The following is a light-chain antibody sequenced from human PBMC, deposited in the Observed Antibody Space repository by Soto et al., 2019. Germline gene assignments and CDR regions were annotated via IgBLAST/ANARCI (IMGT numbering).Light chain of an antibody. V-gene: IGLV2-14*01. CDR3: TSYTSVTIVV. J-gene: IGLJ2*01. CDR2: GVT. CDR1: NSDIGGYNS. Sequence: QSALTQPASVSGSPGQSITISCTGSNSDIGGYNSVSWYQQHPGKAPKLLIFGVTNRPSGVSDRFSGSKSGNTASLTISALQAEDEADYDCTSYTSVTIVVFGGGTKLTVL.